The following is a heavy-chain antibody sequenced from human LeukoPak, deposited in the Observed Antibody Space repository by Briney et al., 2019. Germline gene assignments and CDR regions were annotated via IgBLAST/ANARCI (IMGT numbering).Heavy chain of an antibody. J-gene: IGHJ3*02. CDR3: ATHSSRWYDHDAFDI. V-gene: IGHV3-23*01. CDR1: GFTFSRYW. Sequence: GGSLRLSCAASGFTFSRYWMSWVRQAPGKVLEWVSAISGSGGSTYYADSVKGRFTISRDNSKNTLYLQMNSLRSEDTALYYCATHSSRWYDHDAFDIWGQGTMVTVSS. CDR2: ISGSGGST. D-gene: IGHD6-19*01.